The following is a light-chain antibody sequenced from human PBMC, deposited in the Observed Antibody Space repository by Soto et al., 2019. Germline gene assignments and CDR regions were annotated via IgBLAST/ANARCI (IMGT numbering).Light chain of an antibody. CDR1: SSNIGDNV. Sequence: QSVLTKPPSVSGAPRQRVTISCSGSSSNIGDNVVSWYQQVPGKAPKLLIYYDNLLPSGVSDRFSGSKSGTSASLAISGLQSQDEADYYCAAWDDSLNGWVFGGGTKLTVL. CDR2: YDN. J-gene: IGLJ3*02. CDR3: AAWDDSLNGWV. V-gene: IGLV1-36*01.